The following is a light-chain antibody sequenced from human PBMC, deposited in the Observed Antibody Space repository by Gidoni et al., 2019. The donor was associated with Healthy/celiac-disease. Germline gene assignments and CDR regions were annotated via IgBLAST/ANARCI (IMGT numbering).Light chain of an antibody. CDR1: QSVSSSY. CDR3: QQYGSSPPKYT. CDR2: GAS. Sequence: DIVLTQSPGTLSLSPGERATLSCRASQSVSSSYLAWYQQKPGQAPRRLIYGASSRATGIPDRFSGSGSGTDFTLTISRLEPEDFAVYYCQQYGSSPPKYTFGQGTKLEIK. V-gene: IGKV3-20*01. J-gene: IGKJ2*01.